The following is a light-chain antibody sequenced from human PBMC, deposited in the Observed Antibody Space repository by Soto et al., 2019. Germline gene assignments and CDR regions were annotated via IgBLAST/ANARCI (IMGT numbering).Light chain of an antibody. J-gene: IGLJ1*01. CDR2: DDG. V-gene: IGLV3-21*02. CDR1: NIGSES. CDR3: HLWDSSSDQDV. Sequence: SYELTQPPSVSVAPGQTARITCGGNNIGSESVHWYQQKPGQAPVLVVYDDGNRPSGIPERFSGSNSGNTATLTISRVEAGDEADYYCHLWDSSSDQDVFGTGTKLTVL.